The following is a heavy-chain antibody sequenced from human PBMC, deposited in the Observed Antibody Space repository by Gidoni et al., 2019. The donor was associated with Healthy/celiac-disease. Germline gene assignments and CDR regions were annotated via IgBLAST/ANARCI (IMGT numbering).Heavy chain of an antibody. D-gene: IGHD6-13*01. CDR1: GFPFSSYW. CDR2: INEDGGEK. V-gene: IGHV3-7*01. CDR3: ARDIGSSWPDAFDI. J-gene: IGHJ3*02. Sequence: EVQLVESGGGLVQPGGSLRLPCAASGFPFSSYWMSWVRQAPGKGLEWVANINEDGGEKYYVDSVKGRFTISRDNAKNSLYLQMNSLRAEDTAVYYCARDIGSSWPDAFDIWGQGTMVTVSS.